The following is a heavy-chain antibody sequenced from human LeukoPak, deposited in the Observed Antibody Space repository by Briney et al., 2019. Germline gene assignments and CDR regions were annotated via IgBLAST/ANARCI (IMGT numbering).Heavy chain of an antibody. V-gene: IGHV1-2*02. CDR3: AREGIAAAGCWLYYYGMDV. J-gene: IGHJ6*02. CDR2: INPNSGGT. Sequence: ASVKVSRKSSGYTFTGYYMHWVRQAPGQGLGWVGWINPNSGGTNYAQKFQGRVTMTRDTSISTAYMELSRLRSDDTAVYDCAREGIAAAGCWLYYYGMDVWGQGTTVTVSS. CDR1: GYTFTGYY. D-gene: IGHD6-13*01.